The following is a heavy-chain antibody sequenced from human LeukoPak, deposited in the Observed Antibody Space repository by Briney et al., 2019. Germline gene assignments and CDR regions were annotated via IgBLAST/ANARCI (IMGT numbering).Heavy chain of an antibody. Sequence: PGGSLRLSCAASGFTFSSYAMSWVRQAPGKGLEWVAVISYDGSNKYYADSVKGRFTISRDNSKNTLYLQMNSLRAEDTAVYYCARDGHDYGGPPSDYWGQGTLVTVSS. V-gene: IGHV3-30-3*01. J-gene: IGHJ4*02. CDR2: ISYDGSNK. CDR3: ARDGHDYGGPPSDY. CDR1: GFTFSSYA. D-gene: IGHD4-23*01.